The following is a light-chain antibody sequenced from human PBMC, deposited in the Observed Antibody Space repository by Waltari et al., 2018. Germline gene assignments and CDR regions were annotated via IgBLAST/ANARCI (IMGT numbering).Light chain of an antibody. V-gene: IGKV3-15*01. CDR2: GAS. Sequence: EIVMTQSPATLSVSPGERATLSCRASQSVSSNLAWYQQKPGQAPRLLIYGASTRATGFPARCSGSGSGTEFTLTISSLQSEDFAVYYCQQYHNWWTFGQGTKVEIK. J-gene: IGKJ1*01. CDR3: QQYHNWWT. CDR1: QSVSSN.